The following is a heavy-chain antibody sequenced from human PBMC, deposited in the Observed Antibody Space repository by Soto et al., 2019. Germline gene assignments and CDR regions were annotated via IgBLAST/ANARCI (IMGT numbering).Heavy chain of an antibody. J-gene: IGHJ5*02. Sequence: SETMSLTSTVSDGSISSGGYYWSWISPHPGKGLEWIGYIYYSGSTYYNPSLKSRVTISVDTSKNQFSLKLSSVTAADTAVYYCARVNKIFGVGHGSNWFDPWGQGTLVTVSS. V-gene: IGHV4-31*03. D-gene: IGHD3-3*01. CDR3: ARVNKIFGVGHGSNWFDP. CDR1: DGSISSGGYY. CDR2: IYYSGST.